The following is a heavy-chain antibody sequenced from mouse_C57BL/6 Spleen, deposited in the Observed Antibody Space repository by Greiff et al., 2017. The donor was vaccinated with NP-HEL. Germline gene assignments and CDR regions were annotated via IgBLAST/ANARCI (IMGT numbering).Heavy chain of an antibody. J-gene: IGHJ4*01. CDR3: AIERGTTVVDAMDY. D-gene: IGHD1-1*01. CDR2: IPPSDSDT. CDR1: GYTFTSYW. Sequence: VQLQQPGAELVKPGASVKVSCKASGYTFTSYWMHWVKQRPGQGLEWIGRIPPSDSDTNYNQKFKGKATLTVDKSSSTAYMQLSSLTSEDSAVYYCAIERGTTVVDAMDYWGQGTSVTVSS. V-gene: IGHV1-74*01.